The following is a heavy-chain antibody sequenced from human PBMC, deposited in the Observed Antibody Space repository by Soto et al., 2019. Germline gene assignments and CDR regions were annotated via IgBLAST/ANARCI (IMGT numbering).Heavy chain of an antibody. D-gene: IGHD3-9*01. CDR2: VNPDGSIT. CDR1: GYTFSHYW. J-gene: IGHJ4*02. V-gene: IGHV3-74*01. Sequence: EVQLVDSGGDLVQPGGCLRPSCAASGYTFSHYWMHWVRQAPGKGLVCVSRVNPDGSITTYADSVKGRFTISTDNAKNVLYLQMTSVEVEDTSRYYCSYDTFGDKDFWGQGTPVTVSS. CDR3: SYDTFGDKDF.